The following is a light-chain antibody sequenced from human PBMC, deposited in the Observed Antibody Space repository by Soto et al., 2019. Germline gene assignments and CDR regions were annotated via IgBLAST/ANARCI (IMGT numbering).Light chain of an antibody. J-gene: IGKJ4*01. CDR3: QQRSNWL. CDR2: DAS. CDR1: QRVSSY. Sequence: EIVMTQSPATLSLSPGERATLSCRASQRVSSYLAWYQQKPGQAPRLLIYDASSRATGIPARFSGSGSGTNFSLTIRSLKPEDFAVYYSQQRSNWLFGGGTMWEIK. V-gene: IGKV3-11*01.